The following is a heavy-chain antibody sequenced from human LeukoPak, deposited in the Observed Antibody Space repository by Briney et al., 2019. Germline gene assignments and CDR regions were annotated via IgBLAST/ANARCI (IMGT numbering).Heavy chain of an antibody. Sequence: GGSLRLSCAASGFTFSSYAMSWVRQAPGKGLEWVSGISGSGSSRYYVDSVKGRFTISRDNSKNTLYLQMNSLRAEDTAVYYCASYDSSGYSNFDYWGQGTLVTVSS. CDR1: GFTFSSYA. CDR2: ISGSGSSR. J-gene: IGHJ4*02. D-gene: IGHD3-22*01. CDR3: ASYDSSGYSNFDY. V-gene: IGHV3-23*01.